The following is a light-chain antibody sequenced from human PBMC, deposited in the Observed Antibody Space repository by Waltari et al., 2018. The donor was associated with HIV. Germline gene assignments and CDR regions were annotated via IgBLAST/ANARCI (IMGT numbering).Light chain of an antibody. CDR3: QQYYSDLWT. CDR1: QSLLYSSNNYNY. J-gene: IGKJ1*01. V-gene: IGKV4-1*01. Sequence: DIVMTQSPDSLAVSMGERGTISCKSSQSLLYSSNNYNYLAWYQQKPGQPPKLLIYWASTRESGVPERFSGSGSGAQFNLTIRSLRAEDVATYYCQQYYSDLWTFGQGTKVEIK. CDR2: WAS.